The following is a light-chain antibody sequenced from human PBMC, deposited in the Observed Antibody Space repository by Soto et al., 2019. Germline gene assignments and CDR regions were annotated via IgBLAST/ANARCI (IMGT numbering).Light chain of an antibody. Sequence: QSVLTQPPSVSGAPGQRVTISCTGSSSNIGAGYDVHWYQQLPGTAPKLLIYVNSNRPSGVPDRFSGSKSGTSASLAITGLQAEDEADYYCQSYDSRLSGSVFGGGTKL. CDR1: SSNIGAGYD. V-gene: IGLV1-40*01. CDR3: QSYDSRLSGSV. CDR2: VNS. J-gene: IGLJ2*01.